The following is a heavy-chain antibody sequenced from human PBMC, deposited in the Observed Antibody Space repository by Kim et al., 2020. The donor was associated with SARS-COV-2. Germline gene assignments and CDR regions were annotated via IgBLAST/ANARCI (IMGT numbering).Heavy chain of an antibody. D-gene: IGHD1-26*01. Sequence: GGSLRLSCAASGFTFSSHSMNWVRQAPGKGLEWVSYISSSSSTIYYADSVKGRFTISRDNAKNSLYLQMNSLRAEDTAVYYCARAGEWVGATMAVTYYFDYWGQGTLVTVSS. V-gene: IGHV3-48*04. J-gene: IGHJ4*02. CDR3: ARAGEWVGATMAVTYYFDY. CDR2: ISSSSSTI. CDR1: GFTFSSHS.